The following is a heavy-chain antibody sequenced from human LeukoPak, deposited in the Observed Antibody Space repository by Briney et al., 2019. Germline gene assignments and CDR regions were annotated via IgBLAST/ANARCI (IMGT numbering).Heavy chain of an antibody. J-gene: IGHJ4*02. Sequence: SETLSLTCTVSVGSISSSSYYWGWIRQPPGKGLEWIGSIYYNGSTYYDPSLQGRVTISVDTSKNQFSLKLSSVTAADTAVYYCARDGEVMVYAQNYYFEYWGQGTLVTVSS. CDR2: IYYNGST. V-gene: IGHV4-39*07. D-gene: IGHD2-8*01. CDR3: ARDGEVMVYAQNYYFEY. CDR1: VGSISSSSYY.